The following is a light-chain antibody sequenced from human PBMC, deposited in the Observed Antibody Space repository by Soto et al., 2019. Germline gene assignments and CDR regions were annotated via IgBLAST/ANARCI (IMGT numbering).Light chain of an antibody. V-gene: IGKV1-5*03. Sequence: DVQMTQSPSTLSASVGDSVTITCRTSQSLSNWLAWYQQKPGKAPKLLIYKACSLESGFPSRFSGSGSETEITLTISSLQPDDYETYYCQQYNSYPHTFSQGTKQDIK. CDR3: QQYNSYPHT. CDR2: KAC. J-gene: IGKJ2*01. CDR1: QSLSNW.